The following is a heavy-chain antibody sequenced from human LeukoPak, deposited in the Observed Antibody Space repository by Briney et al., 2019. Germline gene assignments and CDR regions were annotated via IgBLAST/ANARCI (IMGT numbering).Heavy chain of an antibody. CDR3: ARHVDSSGWYYFDY. D-gene: IGHD6-19*01. V-gene: IGHV5-51*01. CDR2: IYPGDSDT. J-gene: IGHJ4*02. CDR1: GYSFTNYW. Sequence: GESLKISCKGSGYSFTNYWIGWVRQMPGKGLEWMGIIYPGDSDTRYSPSFQGQVTISADKSISTAYLQWSSLKALGTAMYYCARHVDSSGWYYFDYWGQGTLVTVSS.